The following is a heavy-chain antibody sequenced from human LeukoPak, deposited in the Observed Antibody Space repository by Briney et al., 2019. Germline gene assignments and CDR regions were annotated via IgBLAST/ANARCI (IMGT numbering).Heavy chain of an antibody. D-gene: IGHD3-3*01. Sequence: PGGSLRLSCAASGFTFSSYAMSWVRQAPGKGLGWVSAISGSGGSTYYADPVKGRFAISRDNSKNTLYLQMNSLRAEDTAVYYCAKTYDFWSGYYSIRYYFDYWGQGTLVTVSS. CDR2: ISGSGGST. J-gene: IGHJ4*02. CDR3: AKTYDFWSGYYSIRYYFDY. CDR1: GFTFSSYA. V-gene: IGHV3-23*01.